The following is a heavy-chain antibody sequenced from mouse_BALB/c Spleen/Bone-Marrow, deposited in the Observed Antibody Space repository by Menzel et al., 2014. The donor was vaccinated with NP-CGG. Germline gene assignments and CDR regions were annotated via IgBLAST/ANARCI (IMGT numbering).Heavy chain of an antibody. CDR1: GFTFSSYG. D-gene: IGHD1-1*01. CDR2: ISSGGSYT. J-gene: IGHJ3*01. CDR3: AHYCI. Sequence: EEELMGTGGNFRNTGGSRKLSCAAYGFTFSSYGMSWVRQTPDKRLEWVATISSGGSYTYYPDSVKGRFTISRDNAKNTLYLQMSSLKSEDTAMYYCAHYCIWSQGPPVT. V-gene: IGHV5-6*01.